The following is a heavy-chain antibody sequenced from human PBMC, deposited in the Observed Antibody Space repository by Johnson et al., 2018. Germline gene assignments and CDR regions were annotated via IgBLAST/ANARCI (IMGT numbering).Heavy chain of an antibody. D-gene: IGHD3-9*01. Sequence: QVQLQESGPGLVKPSETLSLTCSVSGGSISGYYWSWVRQPPGKGLEWIGYSGSTDYNPSLKSRITISVDRSKSQFSLKLRSVTAADTAVYYCARSPTDVLTGYYYMDVRGKGTTVTVSS. CDR3: ARSPTDVLTGYYYMDV. CDR2: SGST. CDR1: GGSISGYY. V-gene: IGHV4-59*01. J-gene: IGHJ6*03.